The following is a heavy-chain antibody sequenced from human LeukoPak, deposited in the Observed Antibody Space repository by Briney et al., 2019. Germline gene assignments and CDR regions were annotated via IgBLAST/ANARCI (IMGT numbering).Heavy chain of an antibody. V-gene: IGHV1-69*05. CDR2: IIPIFGTA. Sequence: ASVKVSCKASGGTFSSYAISWVRQAPGQGLEWMGGIIPIFGTANYAQKFQGRVTITTDESTSTAYMELSSLRSEDTAVYYCRYYYDSSGFDYWGQGTLVTVSS. CDR1: GGTFSSYA. D-gene: IGHD3-22*01. J-gene: IGHJ4*02. CDR3: RYYYDSSGFDY.